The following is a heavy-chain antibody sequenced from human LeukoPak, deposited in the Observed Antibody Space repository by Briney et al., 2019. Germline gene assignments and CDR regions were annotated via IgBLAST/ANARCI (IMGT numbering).Heavy chain of an antibody. J-gene: IGHJ4*02. V-gene: IGHV3-21*06. D-gene: IGHD6-19*01. CDR2: INSNSDDI. CDR1: GFIISDYY. Sequence: GESLRLSCEASGFIISDYYMTWVRQAPGKGLEWVSSINSNSDDIHYADSVKGRFTISRDNAQNSLFLQMNSLRAEDTAVYYCARTWNSGGWYVTFDYWGQGTLVTVSS. CDR3: ARTWNSGGWYVTFDY.